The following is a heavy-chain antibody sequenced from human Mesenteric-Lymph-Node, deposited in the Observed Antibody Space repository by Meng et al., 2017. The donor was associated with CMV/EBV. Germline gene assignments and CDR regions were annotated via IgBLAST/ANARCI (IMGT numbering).Heavy chain of an antibody. CDR2: ISGSSGST. V-gene: IGHV3-23*01. J-gene: IGHJ5*02. CDR3: AKDLRAATSVTNWFDP. D-gene: IGHD2-15*01. Sequence: TLSSYAMNWGGQGPRKGREFRDAISGSSGSTYDSPSLTFPFTLSRDNSKNTLYLQMNSLRAEDTAVYYCAKDLRAATSVTNWFDPWGQGTLVTVSS. CDR1: TLSSYA.